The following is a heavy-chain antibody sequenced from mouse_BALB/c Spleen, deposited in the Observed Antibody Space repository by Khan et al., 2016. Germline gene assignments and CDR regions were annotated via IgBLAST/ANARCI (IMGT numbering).Heavy chain of an antibody. V-gene: IGHV5-6-5*01. D-gene: IGHD2-1*01. Sequence: EVELVEAGGGLVKPGGSLKLSCAASGFSFSSYAMFLVRQTPEKMMEWVASISSGGSTSYPDSVKGRFTIFRDIVRSILNLEMSSLRFEDTVMYYSAIDDYGTYGDYIDYWGPGTTLTVS. CDR2: ISSGGST. CDR1: GFSFSSYA. CDR3: AIDDYGTYGDYIDY. J-gene: IGHJ2*01.